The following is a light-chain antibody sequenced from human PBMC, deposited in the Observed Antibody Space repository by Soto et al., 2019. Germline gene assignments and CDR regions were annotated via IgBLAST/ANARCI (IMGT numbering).Light chain of an antibody. CDR3: AAWDDSLKGPV. CDR1: SSNIGTNT. Sequence: QSVLTQPPSASGTPGQRVTMSCSGSSSNIGTNTVNWYQQLPGTAPKLLIYTNNQRPSGVPDRFSVSKSGTSASLAINWLQSEDAADYYCAAWDDSLKGPVFGGGTKLTVL. CDR2: TNN. J-gene: IGLJ3*02. V-gene: IGLV1-44*01.